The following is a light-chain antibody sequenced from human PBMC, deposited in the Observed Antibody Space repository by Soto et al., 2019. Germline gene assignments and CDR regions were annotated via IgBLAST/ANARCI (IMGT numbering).Light chain of an antibody. Sequence: DIQMTQSASTLFASVGDRVTLTCRASQSISTWLAWYQQKPGKAPNLLIYKASSLQSGVPSRLSGSGSGREFSLTISSLQPDDFATYYCQQYHSYSCTFGQGTKLQIK. CDR1: QSISTW. J-gene: IGKJ2*02. CDR2: KAS. CDR3: QQYHSYSCT. V-gene: IGKV1-5*03.